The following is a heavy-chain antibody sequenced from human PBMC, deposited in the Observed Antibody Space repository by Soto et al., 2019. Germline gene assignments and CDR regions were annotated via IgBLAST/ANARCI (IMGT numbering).Heavy chain of an antibody. D-gene: IGHD3-22*01. CDR1: GFTFSTYW. CDR2: IKPDGSEK. J-gene: IGHJ4*02. CDR3: AREIYDDYDSSGFDH. Sequence: GGSLRLSCAASGFTFSTYWMSWVRQAPGKGLEWVANIKPDGSEKWYVGSVKGRFTISRDNAKNSLYLQMSSLRAEDTAVYYCAREIYDDYDSSGFDHWGQGTLVTVSS. V-gene: IGHV3-7*01.